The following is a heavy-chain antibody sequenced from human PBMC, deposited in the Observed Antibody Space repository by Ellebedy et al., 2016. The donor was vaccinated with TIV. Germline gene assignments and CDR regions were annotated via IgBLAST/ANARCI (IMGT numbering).Heavy chain of an antibody. V-gene: IGHV4-38-2*01. Sequence: MPGGSLRLSCEASGFIFSTYGMHWIRQPPGKGLEWIGSIYHSGITYYNPSLKSRVIISVDTSKNQFSLKLNSVTAADTAIYYCARHYENSYYAMDVWGQGTTVTVSS. CDR3: ARHYENSYYAMDV. CDR2: IYHSGIT. D-gene: IGHD3-16*01. J-gene: IGHJ6*02. CDR1: GFIFSTYG.